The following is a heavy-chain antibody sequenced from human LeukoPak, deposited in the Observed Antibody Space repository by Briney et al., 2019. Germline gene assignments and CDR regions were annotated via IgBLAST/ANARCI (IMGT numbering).Heavy chain of an antibody. CDR3: VRAGGVGSSPSYFDY. J-gene: IGHJ4*02. CDR2: INPNSGAT. Sequence: ASVKVSCKASGYTFSGYYMHWVRQAPGQGLEWMGWINPNSGATNYAQRFQGRVTMTRDTSISTAYMELSSLRSDDTAVYSCVRAGGVGSSPSYFDYWGQGTLVTVSS. V-gene: IGHV1-2*02. D-gene: IGHD1-26*01. CDR1: GYTFSGYY.